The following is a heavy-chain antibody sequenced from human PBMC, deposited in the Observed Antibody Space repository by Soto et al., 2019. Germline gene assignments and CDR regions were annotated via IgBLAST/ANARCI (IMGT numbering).Heavy chain of an antibody. CDR2: FDPEDGET. J-gene: IGHJ5*02. V-gene: IGHV1-24*01. CDR3: AGHYYDSSGYRNWFDP. D-gene: IGHD3-22*01. Sequence: GASVKVSCKVSGYTLTELSMHWVRQAPGKGLEWMGGFDPEDGETIYAQKFQGRVTMTEDTSTDTAYMELSSLRSEDTAVYYCAGHYYDSSGYRNWFDPWGQGALVTVSS. CDR1: GYTLTELS.